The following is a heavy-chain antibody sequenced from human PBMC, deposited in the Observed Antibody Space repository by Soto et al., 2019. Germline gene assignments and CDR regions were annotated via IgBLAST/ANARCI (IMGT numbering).Heavy chain of an antibody. CDR2: ISFDAKNI. J-gene: IGHJ4*02. V-gene: IGHV3-30*18. Sequence: QVQLVESGGGVVQPGRSLKLSCTTSGFTFSLYGMHWVRQAPGKGLEWLAVISFDAKNIYYADSVKGRFTISRDNSKTTMFLQMSHLRADDTAVYFCAKGSQAATDHDHWGQGALVTVAS. CDR1: GFTFSLYG. CDR3: AKGSQAATDHDH. D-gene: IGHD6-25*01.